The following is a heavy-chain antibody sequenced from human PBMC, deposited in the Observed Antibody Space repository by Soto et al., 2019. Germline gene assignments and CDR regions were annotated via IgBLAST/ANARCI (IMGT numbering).Heavy chain of an antibody. CDR1: GGSISDDTYY. CDR3: ARLHRDSPNCVPLDP. J-gene: IGHJ5*02. Sequence: SETLSLTCTVSGGSISDDTYYWGWIRQPPGKGLEWIGSIYYSGTSSYNPSLKSRVTMSVDTSKKQLSLRLSSVTAADTAVYNCARLHRDSPNCVPLDPWGQGTLVTVSS. V-gene: IGHV4-39*01. D-gene: IGHD3-22*01. CDR2: IYYSGTS.